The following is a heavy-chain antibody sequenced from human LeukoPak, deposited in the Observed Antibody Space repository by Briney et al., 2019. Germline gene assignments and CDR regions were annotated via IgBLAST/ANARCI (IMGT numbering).Heavy chain of an antibody. J-gene: IGHJ5*02. CDR3: ARVYYASWSGQPLSQHWLDP. V-gene: IGHV3-11*04. Sequence: GGSLRLSCTASGFTFRDYYVTWIRQAPGKGLEWVSYIRSTGSSTAYAGSVKGRFASSRDNAKNSLYLQMNGLRVEDTAVYYCARVYYASWSGQPLSQHWLDPWGQGTLVTVSS. CDR2: IRSTGSST. D-gene: IGHD3-3*01. CDR1: GFTFRDYY.